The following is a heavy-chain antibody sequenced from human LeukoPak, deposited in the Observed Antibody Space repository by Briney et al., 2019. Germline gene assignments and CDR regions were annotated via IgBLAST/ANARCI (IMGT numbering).Heavy chain of an antibody. D-gene: IGHD2-2*01. J-gene: IGHJ4*02. CDR1: GGSVNYYY. CDR2: IYSSGST. Sequence: PSETLSLTCTVSGGSVNYYYWSWIRQPPGKGLEWIGYIYSSGSTNYNPSLDSRVVISIDTSKNQFSLNLRSVTAADTAVYFCARRIGTSSWLDYWGQGTLVTVSS. V-gene: IGHV4-59*02. CDR3: ARRIGTSSWLDY.